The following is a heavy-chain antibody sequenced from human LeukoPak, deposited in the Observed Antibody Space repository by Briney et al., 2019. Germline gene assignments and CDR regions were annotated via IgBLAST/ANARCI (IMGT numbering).Heavy chain of an antibody. CDR2: ISSSSGSIT. CDR3: ARDVGENDY. D-gene: IGHD3-16*01. V-gene: IGHV3-48*04. J-gene: IGHJ4*02. CDR1: GFTFSSYA. Sequence: PGGSLRLSCAASGFTFSSYAMSWVRQAPGKGLEWLSYISSSSGSITYYIDSVKGRFTISRDNAKNSLYLQMSSLRAEDTAVYYCARDVGENDYWGQGTLVTVSS.